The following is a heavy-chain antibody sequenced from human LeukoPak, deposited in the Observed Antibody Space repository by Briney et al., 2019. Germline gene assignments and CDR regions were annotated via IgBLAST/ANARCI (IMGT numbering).Heavy chain of an antibody. CDR3: AGYYGGKFDY. CDR2: MYSDGST. D-gene: IGHD4-23*01. CDR1: GFDVSTNY. V-gene: IGHV3-66*02. J-gene: IGHJ4*02. Sequence: GGSLQLSYEASGFDVSTNYMSCIHQAQSTDLEWVSIMYSDGSTKCADSVKGRFTISRDNSKNTLYLQMNSLSAEDTAVYYCAGYYGGKFDYWGQGTLVTVSS.